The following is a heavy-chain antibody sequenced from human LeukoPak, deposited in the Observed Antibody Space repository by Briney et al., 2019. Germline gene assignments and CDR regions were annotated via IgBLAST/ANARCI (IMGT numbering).Heavy chain of an antibody. CDR2: INHRGST. CDR1: GGSFSGYY. J-gene: IGHJ4*02. CDR3: ARESTTVAGTFDY. V-gene: IGHV4-34*01. Sequence: KPSETLSLTCAVYGGSFSGYYWSGIRQPPGKGLEGIGEINHRGSTNYNPSLKSPATISVDTSKNQFSLKLSSVTAADTAMYYCARESTTVAGTFDYWGQGTLVTVSS. D-gene: IGHD6-19*01.